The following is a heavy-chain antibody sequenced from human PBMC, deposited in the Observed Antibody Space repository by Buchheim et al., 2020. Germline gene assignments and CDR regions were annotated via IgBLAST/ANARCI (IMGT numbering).Heavy chain of an antibody. V-gene: IGHV1-46*01. Sequence: QVQLVQSGAEVKKPGASVKVSCKASGYTFTSYYMHWVRQAPGQGLEWMGIINPSGGSTSYAQKFQGRVTMTRDPSTSTVYLELSSLRSEDTAVYYCAREPIAVAGTYYFDYWGQGTL. J-gene: IGHJ4*02. CDR3: AREPIAVAGTYYFDY. CDR2: INPSGGST. CDR1: GYTFTSYY. D-gene: IGHD6-19*01.